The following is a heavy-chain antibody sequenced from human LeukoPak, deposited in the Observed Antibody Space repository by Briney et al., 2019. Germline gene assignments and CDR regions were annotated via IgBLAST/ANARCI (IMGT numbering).Heavy chain of an antibody. D-gene: IGHD5-24*01. J-gene: IGHJ2*01. CDR1: GFTFGSYE. Sequence: GVLRLSCAASGFTFGSYEMNWVRQAPGKGLEWVSYISSSGSTIYYADSVKGRFTISRDNAKNSLYLQMNSLRAEDTAVYYCAREERDGYNYYWYFDLWGRGTLVTVSS. V-gene: IGHV3-48*03. CDR3: AREERDGYNYYWYFDL. CDR2: ISSSGSTI.